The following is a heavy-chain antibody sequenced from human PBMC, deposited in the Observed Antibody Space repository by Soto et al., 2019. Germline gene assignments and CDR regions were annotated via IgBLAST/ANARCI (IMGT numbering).Heavy chain of an antibody. CDR3: ARAIAAAGTRSDNNWFDP. J-gene: IGHJ5*02. Sequence: SETLSLTCTVSGGSISSGGYYWSWIRQHPGKGLECFGYIYYSGSTYYNPSLKSRVTISVDTSKNQFSPKLSSVTAADTAVYYCARAIAAAGTRSDNNWFDPWGQGTLVTVSS. D-gene: IGHD6-13*01. V-gene: IGHV4-31*03. CDR1: GGSISSGGYY. CDR2: IYYSGST.